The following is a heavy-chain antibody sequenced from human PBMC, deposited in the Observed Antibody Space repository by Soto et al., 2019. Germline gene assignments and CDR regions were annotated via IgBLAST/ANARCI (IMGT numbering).Heavy chain of an antibody. J-gene: IGHJ6*03. CDR2: INHSGST. CDR1: GGSFSGYY. Sequence: SETLSLTCAVYGGSFSGYYWSWIRQPPGKGLEWIGEINHSGSTNYNPSLKSRVTISVDTSKNQFSLKLSSVTAADTAVYYCARGRTLTGYYYYYMDVWGKGTTVTVSS. V-gene: IGHV4-34*01. CDR3: ARGRTLTGYYYYYMDV. D-gene: IGHD3-9*01.